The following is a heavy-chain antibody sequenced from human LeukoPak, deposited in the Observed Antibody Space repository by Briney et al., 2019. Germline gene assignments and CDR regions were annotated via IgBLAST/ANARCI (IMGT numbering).Heavy chain of an antibody. Sequence: PPETLSLTCAVYGGSFSGYYWSWIRQPPGKGLEWIGEINHGGSTNYNPSLKSRVTISVDTSKNQFSLTLSSVTAPETAVYYCASLNCSSTSCYFTWFDPWGQGTLGTVSS. V-gene: IGHV4-34*01. CDR1: GGSFSGYY. J-gene: IGHJ5*02. CDR2: INHGGST. D-gene: IGHD2-2*01. CDR3: ASLNCSSTSCYFTWFDP.